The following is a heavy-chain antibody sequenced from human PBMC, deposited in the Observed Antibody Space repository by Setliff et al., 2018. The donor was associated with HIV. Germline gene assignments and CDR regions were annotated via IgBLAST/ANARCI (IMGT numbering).Heavy chain of an antibody. V-gene: IGHV4-34*01. CDR2: INHSGST. CDR1: GGSFSGYY. CDR3: NIYYYYYMDV. Sequence: SETLSLTCAVYGGSFSGYYWSWIRQPPGKGLGWIGEINHSGSTNYNPSLKSRVTISVDTSKNQFSLKLSSVTAADTAVYYCNIYYYYYMDVWGKGTTVTVSS. J-gene: IGHJ6*03.